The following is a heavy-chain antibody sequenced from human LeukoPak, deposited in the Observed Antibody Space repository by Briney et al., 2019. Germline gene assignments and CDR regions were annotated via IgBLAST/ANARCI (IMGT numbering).Heavy chain of an antibody. CDR1: GYTFTSYG. J-gene: IGHJ4*02. CDR3: ARVLSNSGSYFLQKYYFDY. D-gene: IGHD1-26*01. Sequence: GASVKVSCKASGYTFTSYGISWVRQAPGQGLEWMGWISAYNGNTNYAQKLQGRVTMTTDTSTSTAYMELRSLRSDDTAVYHCARVLSNSGSYFLQKYYFDYWGQGTLVTVSS. CDR2: ISAYNGNT. V-gene: IGHV1-18*01.